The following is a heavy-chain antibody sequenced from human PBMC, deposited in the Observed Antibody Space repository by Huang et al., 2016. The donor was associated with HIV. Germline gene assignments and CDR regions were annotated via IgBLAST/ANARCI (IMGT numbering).Heavy chain of an antibody. CDR3: ARLPFDYVWGTQRQTALDELDV. D-gene: IGHD3-16*01. CDR1: GGSVNSGYYH. J-gene: IGHJ3*01. V-gene: IGHV4-39*01. CDR2: VVCGGST. Sequence: QLQLQESGPGLVRPSETLSLPCSVSGGSVNSGYYHWGWIRQPPGKGLEWIAGVVCGGSTFNNPSLKRRGSVFVDTSKKLFSLNLSSVTAADTAVYFCARLPFDYVWGTQRQTALDELDVWGQGTMVTVSS.